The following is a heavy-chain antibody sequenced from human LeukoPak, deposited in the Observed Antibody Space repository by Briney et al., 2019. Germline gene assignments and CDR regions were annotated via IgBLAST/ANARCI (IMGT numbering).Heavy chain of an antibody. CDR3: ARVGPSGYEHYYYYYMDV. CDR2: ISYDGSNK. CDR1: GFTFSSYA. J-gene: IGHJ6*03. D-gene: IGHD5-12*01. Sequence: GGSLRLSCAASGFTFSSYAMHWVRQAPGKGLEWVAVISYDGSNKYYADSVKGRFTISRDNSKNTLYLQMNSLRAEDTAVYYCARVGPSGYEHYYYYYMDVWGKGTTVTISS. V-gene: IGHV3-30*04.